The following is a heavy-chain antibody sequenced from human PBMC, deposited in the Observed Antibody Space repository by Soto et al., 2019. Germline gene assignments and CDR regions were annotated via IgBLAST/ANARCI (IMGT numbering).Heavy chain of an antibody. D-gene: IGHD2-2*01. J-gene: IGHJ6*02. Sequence: ASVKVSCKTSGYTFNSYGISWVRQAPGQGLEWMGWISVYRGNTNYAQKFQGRVTMTTDTSTSTAYMELTSLRFDDTAVYYCVRPAMDGDYYYYGMDVWGQGTRVTVSS. CDR2: ISVYRGNT. CDR3: VRPAMDGDYYYYGMDV. V-gene: IGHV1-18*01. CDR1: GYTFNSYG.